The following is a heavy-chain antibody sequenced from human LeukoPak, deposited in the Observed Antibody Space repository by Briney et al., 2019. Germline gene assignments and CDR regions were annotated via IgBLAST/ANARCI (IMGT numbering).Heavy chain of an antibody. CDR3: ARGYCSGGSCQRPFDY. J-gene: IGHJ4*02. Sequence: ASVKVSCKASGYTFTGYYMHWVRQAPGQGLEWMGRINPNSGGTNYAQKFQGRVTMTRDTSISTAYMELSRLRSDDTAVYYCARGYCSGGSCQRPFDYWGQGTLVTVSS. D-gene: IGHD2-15*01. V-gene: IGHV1-2*06. CDR1: GYTFTGYY. CDR2: INPNSGGT.